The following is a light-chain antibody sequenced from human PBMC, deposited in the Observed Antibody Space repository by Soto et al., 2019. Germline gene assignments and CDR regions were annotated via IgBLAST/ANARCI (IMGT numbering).Light chain of an antibody. V-gene: IGLV1-36*01. CDR2: YDD. Sequence: QSVLTQPPSVSEAPRQRVTISCSGSSSNVGDNAVNWYQQLPGKAPKLLIYYDDLLTSGVSDRFSGSKSGTSASLAISGLQSEDDGDYYCEAWDDSLNGWVFGGGTKLTVL. J-gene: IGLJ3*02. CDR1: SSNVGDNA. CDR3: EAWDDSLNGWV.